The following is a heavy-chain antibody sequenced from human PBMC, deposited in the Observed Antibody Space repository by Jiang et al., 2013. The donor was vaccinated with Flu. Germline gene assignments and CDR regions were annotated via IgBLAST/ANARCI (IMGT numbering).Heavy chain of an antibody. J-gene: IGHJ5*02. Sequence: GAEVKKPGSSVKVSCKASGGTFSNYAINWVRQAPGQGLEWMGGIIPIFGTPNYAQKFQGRVTITADISTTTAYMELSSLRSEDTAMYYCARGREYCSGGSCYNWFDPWGQGTLVTVSS. D-gene: IGHD2-15*01. CDR3: ARGREYCSGGSCYNWFDP. V-gene: IGHV1-69*06. CDR2: IIPIFGTP. CDR1: GGTFSNYA.